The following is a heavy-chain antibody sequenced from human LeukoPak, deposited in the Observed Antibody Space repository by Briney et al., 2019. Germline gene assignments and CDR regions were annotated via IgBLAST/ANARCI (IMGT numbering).Heavy chain of an antibody. J-gene: IGHJ4*02. CDR2: INSDGSNT. CDR1: GFTFSSYW. Sequence: PGGSLRLSCAASGFTFSSYWMHWVRQAPGKGLVWVSRINSDGSNTNYADSVKGRFTISRDSAKNTMYLQMNSLRAEDTAVYYCARVAVAGPRNDYWGQGTLVTVSS. CDR3: ARVAVAGPRNDY. V-gene: IGHV3-74*01. D-gene: IGHD6-19*01.